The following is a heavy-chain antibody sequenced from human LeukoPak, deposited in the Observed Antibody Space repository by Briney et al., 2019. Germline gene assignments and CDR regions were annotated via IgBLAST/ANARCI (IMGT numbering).Heavy chain of an antibody. CDR3: ARDGGYYYGSGSYYNAEYYYGMDV. CDR1: GYTFTSYD. Sequence: ASVKVSCKASGYTFTSYDINWVRQATGQGLEWMGWMNPNSGNTGYAQKFQGRVTMTRNTSISTAYMELSSLRSDDTAVYYCARDGGYYYGSGSYYNAEYYYGMDVWGKGTTVTVSS. D-gene: IGHD3-10*01. V-gene: IGHV1-8*01. CDR2: MNPNSGNT. J-gene: IGHJ6*04.